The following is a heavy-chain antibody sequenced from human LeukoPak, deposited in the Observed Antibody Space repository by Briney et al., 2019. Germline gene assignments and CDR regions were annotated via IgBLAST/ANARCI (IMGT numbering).Heavy chain of an antibody. V-gene: IGHV4-4*07. Sequence: SETLSLTCTVSGGSISSGYWMWLRQPAGKGLEWIGCIYTSGGTRYNPSLRGPVTMSAVTSKNQFSLKLSSVTAADTAVYYCARGIRVTASLLSVGFYFDDWGQGTLVTVSS. D-gene: IGHD2-21*02. CDR3: ARGIRVTASLLSVGFYFDD. CDR2: IYTSGGT. CDR1: GGSISSGY. J-gene: IGHJ4*02.